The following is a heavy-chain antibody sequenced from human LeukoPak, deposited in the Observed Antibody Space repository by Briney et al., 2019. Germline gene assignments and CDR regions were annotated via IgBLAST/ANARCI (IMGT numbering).Heavy chain of an antibody. CDR3: ARDPISPVLWFGELLSEGFDY. V-gene: IGHV3-23*01. Sequence: PGGSLRLSCAASGFTFSSYAMGWVRQAPGKELEWVSAISGGGGSTYYADSVKGRFTISRDNSKNTLYLQMNSLRAEDTAVYYCARDPISPVLWFGELLSEGFDYWGQGTLVTVSS. J-gene: IGHJ4*02. CDR2: ISGGGGST. CDR1: GFTFSSYA. D-gene: IGHD3-10*01.